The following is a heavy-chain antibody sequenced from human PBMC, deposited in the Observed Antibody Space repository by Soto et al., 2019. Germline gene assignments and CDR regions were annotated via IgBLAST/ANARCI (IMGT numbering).Heavy chain of an antibody. Sequence: ESGGGLVKPGGSLRLSCAAAGFRFSDYYMTWIRQAPGKGLEWVSYISSGASTIFYTHSVKGRFTISRDNAKNSLYLQMNSLRAEDTAVYYCATSSGALAASFPYYFDYWGQGTLVTVSS. J-gene: IGHJ4*02. CDR1: GFRFSDYY. D-gene: IGHD6-25*01. CDR3: ATSSGALAASFPYYFDY. CDR2: ISSGASTI. V-gene: IGHV3-11*01.